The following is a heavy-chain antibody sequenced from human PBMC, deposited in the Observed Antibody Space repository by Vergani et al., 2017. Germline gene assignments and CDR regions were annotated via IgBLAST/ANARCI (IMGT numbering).Heavy chain of an antibody. CDR1: GGSISSYS. D-gene: IGHD6-6*01. Sequence: QVQLQESGPGLVKPSETLSLTCTVSGGSISSYSWSWIRQPPGKGLEWIGYIYHSGSTYYNPSLKSRVTISVDRSKNQFSLKLSSVTAADTAVYYCARGGIAARRRWFDPWGQGTLVTVSS. J-gene: IGHJ5*02. CDR2: IYHSGST. V-gene: IGHV4-59*12. CDR3: ARGGIAARRRWFDP.